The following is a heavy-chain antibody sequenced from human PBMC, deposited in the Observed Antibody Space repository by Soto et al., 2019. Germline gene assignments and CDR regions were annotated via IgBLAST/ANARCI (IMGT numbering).Heavy chain of an antibody. CDR2: ISYRGST. D-gene: IGHD3-10*01. J-gene: IGHJ5*02. CDR1: AGSITTSY. CDR3: ASSGRVGREVNTWFDP. V-gene: IGHV4-59*01. Sequence: PSETLSLTCTVSAGSITTSYWSWIRQPLGKALEWIGYISYRGSTNYNPSLKSRLTISIDTSKSQISLKLTSMTTADTAVYYCASSGRVGREVNTWFDPWGQGTLATVSS.